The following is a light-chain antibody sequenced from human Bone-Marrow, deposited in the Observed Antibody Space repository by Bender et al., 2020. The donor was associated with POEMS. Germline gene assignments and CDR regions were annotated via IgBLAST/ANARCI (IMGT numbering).Light chain of an antibody. V-gene: IGLV2-23*01. CDR1: SSDVATSHL. CDR2: EAS. Sequence: QSALTQPASMSGSPGQSIIISCAGTSSDVATSHLVSWYQQHPGKAPKLIIYEASKRPSGVSDRFSGSKSANTATLRIAGLQAEDEADYYCCSYAGSSTVVFGGGTKLTVL. J-gene: IGLJ3*02. CDR3: CSYAGSSTVV.